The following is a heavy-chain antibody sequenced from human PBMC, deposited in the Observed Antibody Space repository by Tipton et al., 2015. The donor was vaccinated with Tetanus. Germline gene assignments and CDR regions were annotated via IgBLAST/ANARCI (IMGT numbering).Heavy chain of an antibody. CDR3: ASSLVPAAGYYYGMDV. V-gene: IGHV3-7*01. CDR2: IKQDGSEK. D-gene: IGHD2-2*01. CDR1: GFTFSSYA. Sequence: SLRLSCAASGFTFSSYAMSWVRQAPGKGLEWVANIKQDGSEKYYVDSVKGRFTISRDNAKNSLYLQMNSLRAEDTAVYYCASSLVPAAGYYYGMDVWGQGTTVTVSS. J-gene: IGHJ6*02.